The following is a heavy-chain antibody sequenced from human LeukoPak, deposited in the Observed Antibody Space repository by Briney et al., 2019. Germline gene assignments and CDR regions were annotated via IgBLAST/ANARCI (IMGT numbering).Heavy chain of an antibody. CDR3: ARIDTAMVALDY. Sequence: SETLSLTCTVSGGSISGYYWSWIRQHPGKGLEWIGYIYYSGSTYYNPSLKSRVTISVDTSKNQFSLKLSSVTAADTAVYYCARIDTAMVALDYWGQGTLVTVSS. D-gene: IGHD5-18*01. CDR2: IYYSGST. J-gene: IGHJ4*02. V-gene: IGHV4-31*03. CDR1: GGSISGYY.